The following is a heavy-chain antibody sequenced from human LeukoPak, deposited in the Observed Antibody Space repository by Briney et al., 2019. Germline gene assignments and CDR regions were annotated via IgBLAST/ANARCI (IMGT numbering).Heavy chain of an antibody. CDR1: GYSFTSYW. J-gene: IGHJ4*02. CDR3: ARGYYDSSGYACFDY. Sequence: GESLKISCKGSGYSFTSYWIGWVRQMPGKGLEWMGIIYPGDSDTRYSPSFQGQVTISADKSISTAYLQWSSLKASDTAMYYCARGYYDSSGYACFDYWGQGTLVTVSS. V-gene: IGHV5-51*01. CDR2: IYPGDSDT. D-gene: IGHD3-22*01.